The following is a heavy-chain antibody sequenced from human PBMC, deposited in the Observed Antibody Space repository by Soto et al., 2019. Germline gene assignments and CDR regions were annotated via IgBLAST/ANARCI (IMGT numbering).Heavy chain of an antibody. CDR1: GGSISSYY. CDR3: VRAHYDFWSGYIWDY. V-gene: IGHV4-59*01. J-gene: IGHJ4*02. D-gene: IGHD3-3*01. Sequence: QVQLQESGPGLVKPSETLSLTCTVSGGSISSYYWSWIRQPPGKGLEWIGYIYYSGSTNYNPSLKSRVTISVDTSKNQFSLKLSSVTAADTAVYYCVRAHYDFWSGYIWDYWGQGTLVTVSS. CDR2: IYYSGST.